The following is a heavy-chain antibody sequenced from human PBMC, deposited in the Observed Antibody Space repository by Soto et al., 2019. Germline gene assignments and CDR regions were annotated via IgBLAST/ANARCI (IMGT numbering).Heavy chain of an antibody. J-gene: IGHJ5*02. CDR2: ISGSGGST. V-gene: IGHV3-23*01. D-gene: IGHD6-19*01. CDR3: AKVGSSGWYHYRFDP. CDR1: GFTFSSYA. Sequence: PGGSLRLSCAASGFTFSSYAMSWVRQAPGKGLEWVSAISGSGGSTYYADSVKGRFTISRDNSKNTLYLQMNSLRAEDTAVYYCAKVGSSGWYHYRFDPWGQGTLVTVSS.